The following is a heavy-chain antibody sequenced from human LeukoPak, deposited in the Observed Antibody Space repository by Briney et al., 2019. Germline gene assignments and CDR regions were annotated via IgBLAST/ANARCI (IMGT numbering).Heavy chain of an antibody. D-gene: IGHD1-1*01. J-gene: IGHJ4*02. V-gene: IGHV3-7*01. CDR1: GFRFSNYW. Sequence: GGSLRLSCAASGFRFSNYWMNWVRQAPGKGLEWVATIKQDGSQKTYVDSVKGRFTISRDNAKRSLYLQMNSLRIDDTAVYYWVRVHWNDVAIWGQGTLVTVSS. CDR3: VRVHWNDVAI. CDR2: IKQDGSQK.